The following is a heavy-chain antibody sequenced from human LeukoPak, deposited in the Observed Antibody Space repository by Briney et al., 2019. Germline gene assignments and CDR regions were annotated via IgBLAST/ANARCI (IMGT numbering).Heavy chain of an antibody. J-gene: IGHJ3*02. V-gene: IGHV3-23*01. D-gene: IGHD3-22*01. CDR1: GFTFSSYA. CDR3: AKDLTSNYYDSSGYYSDAFDI. Sequence: GGSLRLSCAASGFTFSSYAMSWGRQAPGKGLECISGFSGSGGSTYYADSVKGRFTISRDNSKNTLYLQMNSLRAEDTAVYYCAKDLTSNYYDSSGYYSDAFDIWGQGTMVTVSS. CDR2: FSGSGGST.